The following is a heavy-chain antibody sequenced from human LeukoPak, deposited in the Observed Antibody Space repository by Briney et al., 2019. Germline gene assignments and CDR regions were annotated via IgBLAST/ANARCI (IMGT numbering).Heavy chain of an antibody. CDR3: AKDGLCPTVCPTKIAVAGYFDY. J-gene: IGHJ4*02. CDR2: INSNGDST. V-gene: IGHV3-23*01. Sequence: GGSLRLSCAASGFTFSIFTMSWVRQAPGKRLEWISTINSNGDSTYYADSVKGRFTISRDNSKNTVFLQMNSLRAEDTAVYYCAKDGLCPTVCPTKIAVAGYFDYWGQGILVTVSS. CDR1: GFTFSIFT. D-gene: IGHD6-19*01.